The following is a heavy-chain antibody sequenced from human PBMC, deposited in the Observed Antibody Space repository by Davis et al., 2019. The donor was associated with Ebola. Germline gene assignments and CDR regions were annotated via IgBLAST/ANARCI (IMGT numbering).Heavy chain of an antibody. J-gene: IGHJ4*02. D-gene: IGHD5-12*01. CDR3: ASGIVATIFDY. CDR2: INHSGST. CDR1: GGSVGSDY. Sequence: GSLRLSCSVSGGSVGSDYWSWIRQPPGKGLEWIGEINHSGSTNYNPSLKSRVTISVDTSKNQFSLKLSSVTAADTAVYYCASGIVATIFDYWGQGTLVTVSS. V-gene: IGHV4-34*01.